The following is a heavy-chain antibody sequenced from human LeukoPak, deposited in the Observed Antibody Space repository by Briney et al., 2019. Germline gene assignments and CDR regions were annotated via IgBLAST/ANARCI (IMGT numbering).Heavy chain of an antibody. J-gene: IGHJ4*02. CDR3: ARGSLRLYSGYDGPSFDY. Sequence: GGSLRLSCAASGFTFSDYYMSWIRQAPGKGLEWVSYISSSGSTIYYADSVKGRFTISRDNAKNSLYLQMNSLRAEDTAVYYCARGSLRLYSGYDGPSFDYWGQGTLVTVSS. D-gene: IGHD5-12*01. CDR2: ISSSGSTI. CDR1: GFTFSDYY. V-gene: IGHV3-11*01.